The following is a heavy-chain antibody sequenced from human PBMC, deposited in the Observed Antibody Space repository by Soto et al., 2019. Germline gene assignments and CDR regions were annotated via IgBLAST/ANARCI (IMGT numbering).Heavy chain of an antibody. CDR1: GFTVFSAY. V-gene: IGHV3-53*01. D-gene: IGHD2-15*01. CDR2: FYSGGSS. Sequence: GGSLRLSCAASGFTVFSAYMNWVRQAPGKGLEWVAVFYSGGSSYYADSVKGRFTISRDTSKNTVDLHMDSLRADDTAVYYCAREISPVDIIVVVVAATSWFDPSGQGTLVTSPQ. J-gene: IGHJ5*02. CDR3: AREISPVDIIVVVVAATSWFDP.